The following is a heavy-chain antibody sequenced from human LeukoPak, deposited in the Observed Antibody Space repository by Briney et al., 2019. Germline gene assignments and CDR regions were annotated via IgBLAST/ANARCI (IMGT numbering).Heavy chain of an antibody. J-gene: IGHJ4*02. Sequence: GGTLRLSCAASGFTFSSYGMSWVRQAPGKGLEWVSAINTSGGSTYYADSVKGRFTISRDNSKNTLYLQMNSLRAEDTAVYYCAKETDSNTVTRPNYWGQGTLVTVSS. CDR3: AKETDSNTVTRPNY. CDR1: GFTFSSYG. D-gene: IGHD4-17*01. CDR2: INTSGGST. V-gene: IGHV3-23*01.